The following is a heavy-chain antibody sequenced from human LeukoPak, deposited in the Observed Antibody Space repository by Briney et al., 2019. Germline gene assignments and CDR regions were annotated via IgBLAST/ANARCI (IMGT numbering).Heavy chain of an antibody. V-gene: IGHV4-59*08. CDR3: ARLAYFDYFDY. Sequence: SETLSLTCTVSGGSISSYYWSWIRQPPGKGLEWIGYIYYSGSTNYNPSLKSRVTISVDTSKNQFSLKLSSVPAADTAVYYCARLAYFDYFDYWGQGTLVTVSS. CDR2: IYYSGST. CDR1: GGSISSYY. J-gene: IGHJ4*02. D-gene: IGHD2-21*01.